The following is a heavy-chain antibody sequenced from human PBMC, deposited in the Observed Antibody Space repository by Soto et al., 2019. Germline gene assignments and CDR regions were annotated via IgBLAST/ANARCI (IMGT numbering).Heavy chain of an antibody. V-gene: IGHV3-48*03. CDR3: KAEDGIRGYGSVSGFLLNRSSDL. CDR2: ISSSGDTI. Sequence: KGLEWVSFISSSGDTIHYADSVKGRFTISRDNAKNSLYLQMNSLRAEDTAVYFCKAEDGIRGYGSVSGFLLNRSSDL. D-gene: IGHD3-10*01. J-gene: IGHJ2*01.